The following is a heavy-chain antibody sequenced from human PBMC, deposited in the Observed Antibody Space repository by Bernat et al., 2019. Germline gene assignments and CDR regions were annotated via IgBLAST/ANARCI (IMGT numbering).Heavy chain of an antibody. V-gene: IGHV4-34*01. Sequence: QVQLQLWGAGLLKPSETLSLTCAVYGGSFSGYYWSWIRQPPGKGLEWIGEINHSGSTNYNPSLKSRVTISVDTSKNQFSLKLSSVTAADTAVYYCARGDRWGLPDVWGQGTTVTVSS. CDR2: INHSGST. D-gene: IGHD2-21*01. J-gene: IGHJ6*02. CDR3: ARGDRWGLPDV. CDR1: GGSFSGYY.